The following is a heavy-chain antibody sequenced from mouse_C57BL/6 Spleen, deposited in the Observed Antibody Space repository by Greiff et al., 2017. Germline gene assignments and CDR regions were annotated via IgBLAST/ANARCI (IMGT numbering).Heavy chain of an antibody. V-gene: IGHV1-78*01. D-gene: IGHD2-1*01. Sequence: QVQLQQSDAGLVKPGASVTISCKVSGYTFTDHTIHWMRQRPEQGLEWIGYIYPRDGSTKYTAKLKGKATLTAAKTSSTAYMQLNSLTSDVSAVYFCARRGYYGNYDAMDYWGQGTTVTVSS. CDR2: IYPRDGST. CDR3: ARRGYYGNYDAMDY. J-gene: IGHJ4*01. CDR1: GYTFTDHT.